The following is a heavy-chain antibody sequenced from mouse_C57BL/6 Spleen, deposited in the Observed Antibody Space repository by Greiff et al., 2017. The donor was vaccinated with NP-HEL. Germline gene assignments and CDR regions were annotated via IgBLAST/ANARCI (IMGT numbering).Heavy chain of an antibody. D-gene: IGHD1-1*01. J-gene: IGHJ1*03. Sequence: QVQLQQPGAELVKPGASVKLSCKASGYTFTSYWMHWVKQRPGQGLEWIGMIHPNSGSTNYNEKFKSKATLTVDTSSSTAYMQLSSLTSEDSAVYYCARPHYYGSSPPYFDVWGTGTTVTVSS. CDR2: IHPNSGST. V-gene: IGHV1-64*01. CDR3: ARPHYYGSSPPYFDV. CDR1: GYTFTSYW.